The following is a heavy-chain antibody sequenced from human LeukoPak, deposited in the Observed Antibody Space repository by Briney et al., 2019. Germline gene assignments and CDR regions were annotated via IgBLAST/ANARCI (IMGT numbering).Heavy chain of an antibody. CDR2: INQGGITK. D-gene: IGHD2-21*01. V-gene: IGHV3-7*01. CDR3: ARDISPHCGAYCYIDAFDI. J-gene: IGHJ3*02. CDR1: GFTFSSYG. Sequence: GGSLRLSCAASGFTFSSYGMHWVRQAPGKGLEWVANINQGGITKHYVDSVKGRFTISRDNAENSLHLQMNSLRAEDTAVYYCARDISPHCGAYCYIDAFDIWGQGTTVTVSS.